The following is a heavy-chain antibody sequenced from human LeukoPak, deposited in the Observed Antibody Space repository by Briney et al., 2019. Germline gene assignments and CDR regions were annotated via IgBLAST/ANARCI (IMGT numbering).Heavy chain of an antibody. Sequence: GGSLRLSCAASGFTFSSYSMNWVRQAPGKGLEWVSSISSSSSYIYYADSVKGRFTISRDNAKNSLYLQMNSLRAEDTAVYYCARWFGEYYFDYWGQGTLVTVSS. J-gene: IGHJ4*02. CDR1: GFTFSSYS. CDR2: ISSSSSYI. CDR3: ARWFGEYYFDY. D-gene: IGHD3-10*01. V-gene: IGHV3-21*01.